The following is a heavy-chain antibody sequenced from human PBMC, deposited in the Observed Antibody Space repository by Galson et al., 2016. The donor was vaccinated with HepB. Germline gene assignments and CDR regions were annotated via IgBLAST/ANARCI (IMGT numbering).Heavy chain of an antibody. CDR2: IYHSGST. V-gene: IGHV4-30-2*01. CDR3: ARVRSRGHYFDY. Sequence: TLSLTCAVSGGSIGSGDYSWSWIRQPPGKGLEWIGYIYHSGSTYYNPSLKSRVTISVDQSKNQFPLKLSSVTAADTAVYYCARVRSRGHYFDYWGQGTLVTVSS. D-gene: IGHD6-25*01. J-gene: IGHJ4*02. CDR1: GGSIGSGDYS.